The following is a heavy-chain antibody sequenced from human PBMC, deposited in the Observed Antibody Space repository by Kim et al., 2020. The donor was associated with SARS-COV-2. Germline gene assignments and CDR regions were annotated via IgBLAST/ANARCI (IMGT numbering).Heavy chain of an antibody. CDR1: GFTFSNYW. CDR3: ARGDRRIPLMDV. CDR2: IKQDGSEK. D-gene: IGHD2-15*01. Sequence: GGSLRLSCAASGFTFSNYWMSWVRQAPGKGLEWVANIKQDGSEKYYVDSVKGRLTISRDNAKNSLYLQMNSLRGEDTAVYYCARGDRRIPLMDVWGQGTTVTVSS. V-gene: IGHV3-7*03. J-gene: IGHJ6*02.